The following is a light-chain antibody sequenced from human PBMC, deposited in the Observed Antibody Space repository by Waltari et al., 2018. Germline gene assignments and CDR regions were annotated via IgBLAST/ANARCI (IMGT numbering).Light chain of an antibody. Sequence: DIQMTQSPSSLSASVGDRVTIPCRASQSISSYLNWYQQKPGKAPKLLIYAASSLQSGVPSRFSGSGSGTDFTLTISSLQPEDVATYYCQQSYSTPQGYTFGQGTKLEIK. J-gene: IGKJ2*01. CDR3: QQSYSTPQGYT. V-gene: IGKV1-39*01. CDR1: QSISSY. CDR2: AAS.